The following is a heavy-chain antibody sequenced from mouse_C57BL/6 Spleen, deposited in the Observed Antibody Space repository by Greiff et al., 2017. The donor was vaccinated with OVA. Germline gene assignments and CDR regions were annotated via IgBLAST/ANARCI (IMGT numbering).Heavy chain of an antibody. CDR1: GYAFSSYW. V-gene: IGHV1-80*01. Sequence: QVQLQQSGAELVKPGASVKISCKASGYAFSSYWMNWVKQRPGKGLEWIGQIYPGDGDTNYNGKFKGQATLTADKTSSTAYMHLSSLTSEDYAVYFCARFYYYGSSDYWGQGTTLTVSS. J-gene: IGHJ2*01. CDR3: ARFYYYGSSDY. D-gene: IGHD1-1*01. CDR2: IYPGDGDT.